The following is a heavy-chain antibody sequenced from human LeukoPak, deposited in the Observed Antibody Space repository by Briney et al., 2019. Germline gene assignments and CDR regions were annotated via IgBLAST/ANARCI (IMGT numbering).Heavy chain of an antibody. D-gene: IGHD4-17*01. J-gene: IGHJ6*02. CDR1: GFTFSSCA. CDR2: ISGMGDSR. V-gene: IGHV3-23*01. Sequence: GGSLRLSCAASGFTFSSCAMSWVRQAPGKGLEWVSLISGMGDSRYYADSVKGRFTISRDNAKNTLWLQMNSLRAEDTAVYYCAKGVTTVRIYYHGMDVWGQGTTVTVSS. CDR3: AKGVTTVRIYYHGMDV.